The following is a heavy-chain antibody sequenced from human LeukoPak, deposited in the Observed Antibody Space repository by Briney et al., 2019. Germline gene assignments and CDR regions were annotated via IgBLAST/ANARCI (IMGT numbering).Heavy chain of an antibody. Sequence: PGGSLRLSCTASGFTFSDYWMTWVRQAPGKGLEWVAVISYDGSNKYYADSVKGRFTISRDNSKNTLYLQMNSLRAEDTAVYYCARDLQAAAGTSGFDYWGQGTLVTVSS. CDR1: GFTFSDYW. CDR3: ARDLQAAAGTSGFDY. CDR2: ISYDGSNK. J-gene: IGHJ4*02. D-gene: IGHD6-13*01. V-gene: IGHV3-30*03.